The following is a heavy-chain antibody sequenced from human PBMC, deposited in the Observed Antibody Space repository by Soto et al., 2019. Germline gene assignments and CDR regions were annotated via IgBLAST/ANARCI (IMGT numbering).Heavy chain of an antibody. CDR1: GGSFSGYY. CDR3: ARVRLGSSWKTYYYYYYGMDV. J-gene: IGHJ6*02. V-gene: IGHV4-34*01. CDR2: INHSGST. D-gene: IGHD6-13*01. Sequence: SETLSLTCAVYGGSFSGYYWSWIRQPPGKGLEWIGEINHSGSTNYNPSLKSRVTISVDTSKNQFSLKLSSVTAADTAVYYCARVRLGSSWKTYYYYYYGMDVWGQGTTVTAP.